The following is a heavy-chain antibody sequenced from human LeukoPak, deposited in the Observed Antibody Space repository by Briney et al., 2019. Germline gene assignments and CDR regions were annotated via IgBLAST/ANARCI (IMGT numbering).Heavy chain of an antibody. CDR2: FDPEDGET. CDR1: GGTFSSYA. J-gene: IGHJ4*02. CDR3: AKGGYNYSPDFDY. Sequence: ASVKVSCKASGGTFSSYAISWVRQAPGQGLEWMGGFDPEDGETIYAQKFQGRVTMTEDTSTDTAYMELSSLRSEDTAVYYCAKGGYNYSPDFDYWGQGTLVTVSS. D-gene: IGHD5-24*01. V-gene: IGHV1-24*01.